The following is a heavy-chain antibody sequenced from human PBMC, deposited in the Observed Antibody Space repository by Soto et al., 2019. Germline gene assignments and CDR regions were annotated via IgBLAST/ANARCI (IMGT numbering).Heavy chain of an antibody. D-gene: IGHD4-17*01. CDR2: ISSSSSTI. CDR3: ARFRLPTVDWFDS. CDR1: GFTFSSYS. Sequence: GGSLRLSCAASGFTFSSYSMNWVRQAPGKGLEWVSYISSSSSTIYYADSVKGRFTISRDNAKNSLYLQMNSLRAEDTAVYYCARFRLPTVDWFDSWGQGTLVTVSS. V-gene: IGHV3-48*01. J-gene: IGHJ5*01.